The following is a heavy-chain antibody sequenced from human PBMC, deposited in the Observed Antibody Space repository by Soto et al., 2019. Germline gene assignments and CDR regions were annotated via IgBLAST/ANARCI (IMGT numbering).Heavy chain of an antibody. D-gene: IGHD3-16*01. V-gene: IGHV1-18*01. Sequence: QVQLMQSGAEVKKPGASVKVSCKPSGYTFSSYGIAWVRQAPGQGLEWMGWINIYKGNTNYAQKFQDRVTMTTDTSTRTVYMEPRSLGSDDTAVYYCARERGGYAYGDYWGQGTLVTVSS. CDR3: ARERGGYAYGDY. CDR2: INIYKGNT. CDR1: GYTFSSYG. J-gene: IGHJ4*02.